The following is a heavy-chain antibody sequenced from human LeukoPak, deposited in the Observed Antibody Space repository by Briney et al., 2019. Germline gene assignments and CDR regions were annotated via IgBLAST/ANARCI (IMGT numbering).Heavy chain of an antibody. V-gene: IGHV4-59*08. D-gene: IGHD2-15*01. Sequence: SETLSLTCTVSGGSISSYYWSWIRQPPGKGLEWIGYIYYSGSTNYNPSLKSRVTISVDTSKNQFSLKLSSVTAADTAVYYCASTYCSGGSCYPAWFDPWGQGTLVTVSS. CDR2: IYYSGST. CDR1: GGSISSYY. CDR3: ASTYCSGGSCYPAWFDP. J-gene: IGHJ5*02.